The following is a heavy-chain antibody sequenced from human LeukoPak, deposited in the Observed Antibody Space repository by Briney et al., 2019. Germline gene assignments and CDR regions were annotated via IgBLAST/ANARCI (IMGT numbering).Heavy chain of an antibody. CDR1: GGSISSYY. CDR3: ARYDYGSGSSRNWFDP. V-gene: IGHV4-59*01. D-gene: IGHD3-10*01. Sequence: SETLSLTCTVSGGSISSYYWSWIRQPPGKGLEWIGYIYYSGSTNYNPSLKSRVTISVDTSKNQFSLKLSSVTAADTAVYYCARYDYGSGSSRNWFDPWGQGTLVTVSS. CDR2: IYYSGST. J-gene: IGHJ5*02.